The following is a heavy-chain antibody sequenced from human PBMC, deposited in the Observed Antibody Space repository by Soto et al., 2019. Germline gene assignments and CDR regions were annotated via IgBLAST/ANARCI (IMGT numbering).Heavy chain of an antibody. CDR1: GFTFSSYA. CDR2: ISSNGGST. Sequence: GGSLRLSCSASGFTFSSYAMHWVRQAPGKGLEYVSAISSNGGSTYYADSVKGRFTISRDNSKNTLYLQMSSLRAEDTAVYYCVKVARLYDYVWGSYRPDYWGQGTLVTVSS. CDR3: VKVARLYDYVWGSYRPDY. V-gene: IGHV3-64D*08. D-gene: IGHD3-16*02. J-gene: IGHJ4*02.